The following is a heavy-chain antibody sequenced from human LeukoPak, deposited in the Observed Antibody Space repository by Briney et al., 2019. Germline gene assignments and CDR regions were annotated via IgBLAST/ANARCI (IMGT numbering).Heavy chain of an antibody. D-gene: IGHD2-21*02. CDR1: GFTFSSYG. J-gene: IGHJ4*02. CDR2: ISYDGSNK. Sequence: PGGSLRLSCAASGFTFSSYGMHWVRQAPGKGLEWVAVISYDGSNKYYADSVKGRFTISRDNSKNTLYLQMNSLRAEDTAVYYCAKDYCGGDCYSTFDYWGQGTLVTVSS. V-gene: IGHV3-30*18. CDR3: AKDYCGGDCYSTFDY.